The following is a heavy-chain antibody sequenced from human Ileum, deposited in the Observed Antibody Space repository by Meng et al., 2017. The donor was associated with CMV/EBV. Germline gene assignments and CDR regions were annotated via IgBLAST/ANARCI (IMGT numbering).Heavy chain of an antibody. V-gene: IGHV3-21*01. CDR1: GFTFSNYW. CDR3: ARSYCSSASCYYRSYFFDY. J-gene: IGHJ4*02. CDR2: ISTSSDYI. D-gene: IGHD2-2*01. Sequence: GESLKISCAASGFTFSNYWMHWVRQPPGKGLEWVSSISTSSDYIYYADSLKGRFTISRDNAKNSLYLQMNSLRAEDTAVYYCARSYCSSASCYYRSYFFDYWGQGTLVTVSS.